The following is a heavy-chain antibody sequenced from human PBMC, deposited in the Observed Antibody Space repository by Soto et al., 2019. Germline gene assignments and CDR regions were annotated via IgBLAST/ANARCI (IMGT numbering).Heavy chain of an antibody. CDR1: GFTFSSYA. V-gene: IGHV3-30-3*01. D-gene: IGHD6-13*01. CDR3: AKDRGAAAGTVVDY. J-gene: IGHJ4*02. CDR2: ISYDGSNK. Sequence: GGSLRLSCAASGFTFSSYAMHWVRQAPGKGLEWVAVISYDGSNKYYADSVKGRFSISRDNSKNTLYLQMNSLRAGDTAVYYCAKDRGAAAGTVVDYWGQGTLVTVSS.